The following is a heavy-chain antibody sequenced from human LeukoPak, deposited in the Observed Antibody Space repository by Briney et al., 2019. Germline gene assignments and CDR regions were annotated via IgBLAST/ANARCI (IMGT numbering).Heavy chain of an antibody. V-gene: IGHV5-51*01. J-gene: IGHJ5*02. CDR3: ARRPFYGSGTVNGPWFDP. CDR2: IYPGDSDT. Sequence: HGESLKISCKGSGYSFTSYWIGWVRQMPGKGLEWMGIIYPGDSDTRYSPSFQGQVTISADKSISTAYLQWSSLKASDTAMYYCARRPFYGSGTVNGPWFDPWGQGTLVTVSS. CDR1: GYSFTSYW. D-gene: IGHD3-10*01.